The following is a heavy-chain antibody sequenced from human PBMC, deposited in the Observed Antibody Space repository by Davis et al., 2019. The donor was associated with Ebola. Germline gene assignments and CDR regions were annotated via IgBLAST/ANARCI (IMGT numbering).Heavy chain of an antibody. J-gene: IGHJ4*02. Sequence: PGGSLRLSCAASGFTFSGSAMHWVRQASGKGLEWVGRIRSKANSYATAYAASVKGRFTISRDNSKNTLYLQMNSLRAEDTAVYHCAKAPLSTGRVFFDYWGQGTLVTVSS. CDR1: GFTFSGSA. CDR2: IRSKANSYAT. V-gene: IGHV3-73*01. D-gene: IGHD1-14*01. CDR3: AKAPLSTGRVFFDY.